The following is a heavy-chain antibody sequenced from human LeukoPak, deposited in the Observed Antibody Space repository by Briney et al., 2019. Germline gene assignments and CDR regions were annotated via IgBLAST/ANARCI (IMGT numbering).Heavy chain of an antibody. J-gene: IGHJ6*03. CDR2: IKEDANEE. CDR1: GFTFRSYR. Sequence: PGGSLRLSCAASGFTFRSYRMSWVRQAPGKGLEWVANIKEDANEEYYVDSVRCRFIISRDNAKNALFLKMYSLRADDTAVYYCARAGYCTSNSCYSPNFYYMDVWGKGTTVAVSS. CDR3: ARAGYCTSNSCYSPNFYYMDV. V-gene: IGHV3-7*01. D-gene: IGHD2-2*01.